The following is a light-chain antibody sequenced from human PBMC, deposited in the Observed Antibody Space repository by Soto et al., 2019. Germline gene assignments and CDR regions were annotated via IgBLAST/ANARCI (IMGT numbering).Light chain of an antibody. J-gene: IGKJ1*01. CDR2: KAS. CDR1: QSISGW. CDR3: QQYNNYGSWT. Sequence: DIQMTQSPSTLSVSVGDRVTITCRASQSISGWLAWYQQNPGKAPKLLIYKASTLESGVPSRFSGSGSGTEFTLTISSLQPDDFATYYCQQYNNYGSWTFGQGTKVEIK. V-gene: IGKV1-5*03.